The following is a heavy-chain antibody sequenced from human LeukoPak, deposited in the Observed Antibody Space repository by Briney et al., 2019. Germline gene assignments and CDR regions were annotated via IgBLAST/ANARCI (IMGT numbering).Heavy chain of an antibody. D-gene: IGHD2-15*01. V-gene: IGHV4-34*01. Sequence: SETLSLTCAVYGGSFSGYYWSWIRQPPGKGLEWIGEINHSGSTYYNPSLKSRVTISVDRSKNQFSLKLSSVTAADTAVYYYARGYCSGGSCYSIDYWGQGTLVTVSS. CDR1: GGSFSGYY. CDR2: INHSGST. CDR3: ARGYCSGGSCYSIDY. J-gene: IGHJ4*02.